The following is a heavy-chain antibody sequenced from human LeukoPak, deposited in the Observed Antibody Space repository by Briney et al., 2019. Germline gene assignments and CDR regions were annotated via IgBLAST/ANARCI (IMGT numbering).Heavy chain of an antibody. D-gene: IGHD2-2*01. J-gene: IGHJ5*02. CDR2: ISAYNGNT. CDR3: ARDRVGYCSSTSCRTYYNWFDP. Sequence: ASVKVSCKASGYTFTSYGISWVRQAPGQGLEWMGWISAYNGNTNYAQKLQGRVTMTTDTSTSTAYMELRSLRSDDTAVYYCARDRVGYCSSTSCRTYYNWFDPWVQGTLVTVSS. V-gene: IGHV1-18*01. CDR1: GYTFTSYG.